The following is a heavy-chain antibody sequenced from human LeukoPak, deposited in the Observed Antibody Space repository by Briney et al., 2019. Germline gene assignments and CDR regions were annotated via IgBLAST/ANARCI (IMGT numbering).Heavy chain of an antibody. J-gene: IGHJ4*02. V-gene: IGHV1-18*01. D-gene: IGHD3-3*01. CDR1: GYTFTSYG. CDR3: AREAPVGSYDFWSGYYTTPKYFDY. Sequence: ASVKVSCKASGYTFTSYGISWVRQSPGQGLEWMGWISAYNGNTNYAQKLQGRVTMTTDTSTSTAYMELRSLRSDSTGVYCCAREAPVGSYDFWSGYYTTPKYFDYWGQGTLVTVSS. CDR2: ISAYNGNT.